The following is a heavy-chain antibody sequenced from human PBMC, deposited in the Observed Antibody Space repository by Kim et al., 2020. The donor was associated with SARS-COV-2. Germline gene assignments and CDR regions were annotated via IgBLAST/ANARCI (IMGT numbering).Heavy chain of an antibody. V-gene: IGHV1-3*01. CDR2: INAGNGNT. CDR3: ARGDCSSTSCYPIAELMVYDALDY. CDR1: GYTFTSYA. Sequence: ASVKVSCKASGYTFTSYAMHWVRQAPGQRLEWMGWINAGNGNTKYSQKFQGRVTITRDTSASTAYMELSSLRSEDTAVYYCARGDCSSTSCYPIAELMVYDALDYWGQGTLVTVSS. D-gene: IGHD2-2*01. J-gene: IGHJ4*02.